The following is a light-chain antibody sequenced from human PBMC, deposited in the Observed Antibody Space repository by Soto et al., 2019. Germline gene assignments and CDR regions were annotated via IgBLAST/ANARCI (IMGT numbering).Light chain of an antibody. V-gene: IGKV1-39*01. CDR3: QQSYSTPWT. Sequence: DIQMTQSRSSLSASVGDRVTITCRASQSISSYLNWYQQKPGKAPKLLIYAASSLQSGVPSRFSGSRSGTDFTLTISSLQPEDFATYYCQQSYSTPWTFGQGTKVDIK. CDR2: AAS. J-gene: IGKJ1*01. CDR1: QSISSY.